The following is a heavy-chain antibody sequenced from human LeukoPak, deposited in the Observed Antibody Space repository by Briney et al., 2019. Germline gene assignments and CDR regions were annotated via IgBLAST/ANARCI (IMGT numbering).Heavy chain of an antibody. CDR1: GFTFNRFG. Sequence: GGSLRLSCAASGFTFNRFGMHWVRQAPGKGLEWVAFIRYDGSSKYYADSVKGRFTISRDNSKNTLYLQMNSLRAEDTAVYYCARAFVGGFDYWGQGTLVTVSS. CDR2: IRYDGSSK. D-gene: IGHD3-10*01. V-gene: IGHV3-30*02. CDR3: ARAFVGGFDY. J-gene: IGHJ4*02.